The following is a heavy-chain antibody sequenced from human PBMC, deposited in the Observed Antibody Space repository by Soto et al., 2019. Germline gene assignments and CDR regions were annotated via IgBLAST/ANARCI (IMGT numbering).Heavy chain of an antibody. CDR1: GFAFNNYV. D-gene: IGHD2-2*01. CDR2: ISKSDYT. Sequence: GGSLRLSCTVSGFAFNNYVINWVRQAPGKGLEWVSSISKSDYTYYSDSVKGRFTISRDNAKNSVSLQMNTLRVEDTAVYYCAREDSIIIPAVSDFWGQGTLITVSS. J-gene: IGHJ4*02. V-gene: IGHV3-21*01. CDR3: AREDSIIIPAVSDF.